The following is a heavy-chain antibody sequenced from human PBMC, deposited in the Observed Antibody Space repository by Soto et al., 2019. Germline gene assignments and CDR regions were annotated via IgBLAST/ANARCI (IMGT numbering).Heavy chain of an antibody. D-gene: IGHD1-26*01. V-gene: IGHV1-69*12. CDR3: ARDKDRPQSRGSYCYMIDI. CDR2: IMRIFRTA. CDR1: GGTFSTAA. Sequence: QVQVEQSGAEVKKPGSSVKVSCKASGGTFSTAAISWVRQAPGQGLEWMGGIMRIFRTADYAQKFQGRVTITADEGTSTACLELRRLGAEVTAVYYSARDKDRPQSRGSYCYMIDIWGHGATVTVSS. J-gene: IGHJ6*02.